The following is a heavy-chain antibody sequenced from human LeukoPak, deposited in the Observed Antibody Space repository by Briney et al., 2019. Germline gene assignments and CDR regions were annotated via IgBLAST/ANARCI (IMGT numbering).Heavy chain of an antibody. CDR3: AREFSADYYDSSGYVED. Sequence: GASVKVSCKASGYTFTGYYMHWVRQAPGQGLEWMGWINPNSGGTNYAQKFQGRVTMTRDTSISTAYMELSGLRSDDTAVYYCAREFSADYYDSSGYVEDWGQGTLVTVSS. J-gene: IGHJ4*02. CDR2: INPNSGGT. V-gene: IGHV1-2*02. D-gene: IGHD3-22*01. CDR1: GYTFTGYY.